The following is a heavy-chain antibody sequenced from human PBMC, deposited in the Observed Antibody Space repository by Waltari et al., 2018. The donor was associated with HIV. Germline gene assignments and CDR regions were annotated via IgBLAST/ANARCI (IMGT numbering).Heavy chain of an antibody. D-gene: IGHD6-13*01. V-gene: IGHV4-38-2*01. J-gene: IGHJ4*02. CDR1: GYSIRSGFY. CDR2: IYHSGKT. CDR3: AGSGSSSYLPDY. Sequence: QVQLQESGPGLVKPSETLYLTCAVSGYSIRSGFYWGWIRQTPGKGLEWIWSIYHSGKTNYNPSLKSRVTISVDTSKNEFSLRLSSVTAADTAVYYCAGSGSSSYLPDYWGQGTLVTVSS.